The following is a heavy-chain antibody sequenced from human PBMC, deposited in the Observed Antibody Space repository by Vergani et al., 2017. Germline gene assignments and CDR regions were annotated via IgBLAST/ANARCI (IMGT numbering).Heavy chain of an antibody. CDR2: IRSDESRR. Sequence: QVQLVESGGGVVQPGGSLRLSCAASGFTFNSYGMHWVRQAPGKGLEWVASIRSDESRRYYGDSMEGPFTISRDNSKNTLYLQMKSLRPEDTAVYYCAKDLTWELLVPDYWGQGTLVTVSS. J-gene: IGHJ4*02. V-gene: IGHV3-30*02. D-gene: IGHD1-26*01. CDR1: GFTFNSYG. CDR3: AKDLTWELLVPDY.